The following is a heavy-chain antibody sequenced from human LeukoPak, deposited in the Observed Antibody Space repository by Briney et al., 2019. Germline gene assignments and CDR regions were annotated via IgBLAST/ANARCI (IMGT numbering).Heavy chain of an antibody. J-gene: IGHJ6*02. CDR3: ARDSRPPRPNGMDV. D-gene: IGHD6-13*01. CDR1: GGSISSGDYY. Sequence: SQTLSLTCTVSGGSISSGDYYWRWLRQPPGKGLEWIAYIYYSGSTYYNPSLKSLITISVDTSKNQFSLKLSSVTAADTAVYYCARDSRPPRPNGMDVWGQGTTVTVSS. CDR2: IYYSGST. V-gene: IGHV4-30-4*01.